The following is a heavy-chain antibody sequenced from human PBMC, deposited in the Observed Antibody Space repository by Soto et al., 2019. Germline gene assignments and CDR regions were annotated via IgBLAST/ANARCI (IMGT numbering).Heavy chain of an antibody. CDR2: IYYSGST. V-gene: IGHV4-30-4*02. J-gene: IGHJ4*02. D-gene: IGHD6-13*01. Sequence: PSETLSLTCTVSGGSISSGDYYWSWIRQPPGKGLEWIGYIYYSGSTNYNPSLKSRVTISEDTSKSQFSLKVNSMTAADTAVYYCARYRREAVAGYTLDNWGQGILVTV. CDR1: GGSISSGDYY. CDR3: ARYRREAVAGYTLDN.